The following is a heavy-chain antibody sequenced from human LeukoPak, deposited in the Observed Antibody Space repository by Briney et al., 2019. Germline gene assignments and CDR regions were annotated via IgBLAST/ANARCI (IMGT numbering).Heavy chain of an antibody. Sequence: GGSLRLSCAASGFTVSSSYMRWVRQAPGKGLEWVSVIYTGGSTYYADSVKGRFTISRDNSKNTLYLQMNSLRAEDTAVYYCARSIQLWEPFDYWGQGTLVTVSS. CDR1: GFTVSSSY. J-gene: IGHJ4*02. CDR2: IYTGGST. V-gene: IGHV3-53*01. CDR3: ARSIQLWEPFDY. D-gene: IGHD5-18*01.